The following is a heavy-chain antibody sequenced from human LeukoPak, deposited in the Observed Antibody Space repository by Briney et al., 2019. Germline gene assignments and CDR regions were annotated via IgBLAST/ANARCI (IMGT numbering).Heavy chain of an antibody. CDR3: ARNLDAN. V-gene: IGHV4-59*01. CDR1: GGSISSYY. D-gene: IGHD1-1*01. Sequence: SETLSLTCTVSGGSISSYYWSWIRQPPGKGLEWIGYIYYSGSTNYNPSLKSRVTISRDTSKNQIALTLSSVTAADTAVYYCARNLDANWGQGTLVTVSS. J-gene: IGHJ4*02. CDR2: IYYSGST.